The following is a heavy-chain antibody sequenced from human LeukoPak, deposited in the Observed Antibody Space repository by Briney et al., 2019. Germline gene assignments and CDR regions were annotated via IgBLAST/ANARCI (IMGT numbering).Heavy chain of an antibody. CDR1: GFTFSSYG. J-gene: IGHJ4*02. D-gene: IGHD1-7*01. V-gene: IGHV3-21*01. CDR2: ISASGTST. CDR3: ARAHNWKYGSFDF. Sequence: GGSLRLSCAASGFTFSSYGMSWVRQAPGKGLEWVSVISASGTSTYYADSVKGRFTISRDNAKNSLYLQMNSLRAEDTAVYYCARAHNWKYGSFDFWGQGTLVTVSS.